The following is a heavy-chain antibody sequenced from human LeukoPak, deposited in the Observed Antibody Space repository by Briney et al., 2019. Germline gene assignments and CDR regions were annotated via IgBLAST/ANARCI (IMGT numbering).Heavy chain of an antibody. CDR1: GFTFSSHW. Sequence: GGSLRLSCAGSGFTFSSHWMQWVRQAPGEGLVWVSHIKSDGSSTNYADSVEGRFTISRDNAKNTLYLQMNSMRAEDTGVYYCARTGSNSIWMIDSWGQGTLVTVSS. CDR2: IKSDGSST. J-gene: IGHJ4*02. D-gene: IGHD2-21*01. V-gene: IGHV3-74*01. CDR3: ARTGSNSIWMIDS.